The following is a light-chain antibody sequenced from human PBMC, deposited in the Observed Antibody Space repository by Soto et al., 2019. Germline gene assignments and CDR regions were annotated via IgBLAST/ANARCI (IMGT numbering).Light chain of an antibody. CDR1: RSDIGDYNY. Sequence: SALTQPASVSGSPGQSITISCTGTRSDIGDYNYVSWYQQHPGKAPKLIIFDVTDRPSGVSDRFSGSKSGNTASLTISGLQAEDEADYYCTSYSITSALEVFGGGTKLTVL. CDR2: DVT. CDR3: TSYSITSALEV. J-gene: IGLJ2*01. V-gene: IGLV2-14*03.